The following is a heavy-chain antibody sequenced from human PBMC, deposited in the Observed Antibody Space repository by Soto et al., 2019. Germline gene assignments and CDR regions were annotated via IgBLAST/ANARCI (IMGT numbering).Heavy chain of an antibody. V-gene: IGHV4-30-2*01. D-gene: IGHD6-13*01. CDR3: DREKGSSLSFDY. J-gene: IGHJ4*02. CDR1: GGSISSGGYS. CDR2: TYHSGST. Sequence: SETLSLTCAVSGGSISSGGYSWSWIRQPPGKGLEWIGYTYHSGSTYYNPSLKSRVTISVDRSKNQFSLKLSSVTAADTAVYYCDREKGSSLSFDYWGQGTLVTVSS.